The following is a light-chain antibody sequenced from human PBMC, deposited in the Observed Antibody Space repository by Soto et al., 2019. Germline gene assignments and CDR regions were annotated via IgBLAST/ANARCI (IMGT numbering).Light chain of an antibody. CDR3: CSYTTSTTYV. J-gene: IGLJ1*01. Sequence: QSALTQPASVSGSPGQSITISCTGTVSDVGGYDSVSWYQQHPGRAPKLIIYGVNNRPSGVSNRFSASKSADTASLTISGLQAEDEANYYCCSYTTSTTYVFXTGTKLTVL. CDR2: GVN. V-gene: IGLV2-14*03. CDR1: VSDVGGYDS.